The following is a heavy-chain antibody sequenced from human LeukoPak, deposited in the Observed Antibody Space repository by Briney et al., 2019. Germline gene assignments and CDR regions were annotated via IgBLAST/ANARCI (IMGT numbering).Heavy chain of an antibody. Sequence: GGSLRLSCAASGFSFSGYRMNWVRQASGKGLEWVSSISSNSEYIYYGDSVQGRFTMHRHNTKNSLYLQLSSLRAEDTAVYYCARAREPYSGSWFSDSWGQGTLVAVSS. J-gene: IGHJ4*02. V-gene: IGHV3-21*01. CDR1: GFSFSGYR. CDR3: ARAREPYSGSWFSDS. CDR2: ISSNSEYI. D-gene: IGHD6-13*01.